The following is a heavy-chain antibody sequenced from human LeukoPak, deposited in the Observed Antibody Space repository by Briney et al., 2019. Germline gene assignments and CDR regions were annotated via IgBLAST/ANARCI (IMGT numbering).Heavy chain of an antibody. CDR1: GFTFSSYE. V-gene: IGHV3-48*03. D-gene: IGHD5-18*01. CDR3: ARVRGGYSYGTGYYYMDV. CDR2: ISSSGSTI. Sequence: GSLRLSCAASGFTFSSYEMNWVRQAPGKGLEWVSYISSSGSTIYYADSVKGRFTVSRDNAKNSLYLQMNSLRAEDTAVYYCARVRGGYSYGTGYYYMDVWGKGTTVTVSS. J-gene: IGHJ6*03.